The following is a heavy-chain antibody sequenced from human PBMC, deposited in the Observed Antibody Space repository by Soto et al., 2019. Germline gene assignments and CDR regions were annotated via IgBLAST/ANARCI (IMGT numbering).Heavy chain of an antibody. D-gene: IGHD3-3*01. Sequence: PSETLSLTCTISGGSISSSSYYWGWIRQPPGKGLEWIGSIYYSGSTYYNPSLKSRVTISVDTSKNQFSLKLSSVTAADTAVYYCARLRVWRFLEWLPNYYYYYGMDVWGQGTTVTVSS. CDR2: IYYSGST. CDR3: ARLRVWRFLEWLPNYYYYYGMDV. V-gene: IGHV4-39*01. CDR1: GGSISSSSYY. J-gene: IGHJ6*02.